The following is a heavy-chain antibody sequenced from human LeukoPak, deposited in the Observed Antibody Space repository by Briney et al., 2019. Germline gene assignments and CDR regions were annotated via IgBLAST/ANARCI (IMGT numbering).Heavy chain of an antibody. V-gene: IGHV4-59*08. CDR3: ARYLGSCSSISCSFHY. CDR2: IYYSGST. J-gene: IGHJ4*02. CDR1: GGSISSYY. D-gene: IGHD2-2*01. Sequence: PSETLSLTCTVSGGSISSYYWSWIRQPPGKGLEWIGSIYYSGSTNYNPSLKSRVTMSVDTSKKQLSLKLSSVTAADTAVYYCARYLGSCSSISCSFHYWGQGTLVTVSS.